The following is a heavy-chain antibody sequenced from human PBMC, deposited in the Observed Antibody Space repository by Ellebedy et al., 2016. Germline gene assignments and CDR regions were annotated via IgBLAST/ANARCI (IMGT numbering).Heavy chain of an antibody. CDR1: GYSFSSYT. CDR2: ISGSNGNT. CDR3: AREGAYDSGGDYELFDY. J-gene: IGHJ4*02. V-gene: IGHV1-18*01. Sequence: ASVKVSXXGSGYSFSSYTIGWVRQAPGQGLEWMGWISGSNGNTKYAQKFQGRVTMTTDTSTNTAYMELRSLRSDDTAVYYCAREGAYDSGGDYELFDYWGQGTLVTVSS. D-gene: IGHD3-22*01.